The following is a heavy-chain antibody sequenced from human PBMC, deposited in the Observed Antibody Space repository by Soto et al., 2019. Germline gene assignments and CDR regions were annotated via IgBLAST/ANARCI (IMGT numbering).Heavy chain of an antibody. CDR2: TYYRSKWHN. CDR3: ARENGAAAQAHYYYGMDV. D-gene: IGHD2-2*01. V-gene: IGHV6-1*01. CDR1: GDSVSSNSDA. J-gene: IGHJ6*02. Sequence: SQTLSLTCAISGDSVSSNSDAWNWIRQSPSRGLEWLGRTYYRSKWHNDYAVSVRSRITISPDTSRNQISLHVSSVTPEDTAVNYCARENGAAAQAHYYYGMDVWGQGTTVTVSS.